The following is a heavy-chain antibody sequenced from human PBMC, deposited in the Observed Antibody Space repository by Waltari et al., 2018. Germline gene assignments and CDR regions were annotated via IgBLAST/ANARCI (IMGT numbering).Heavy chain of an antibody. Sequence: QVQLQESGPGLVKPSETLSLTCAVSGYSISSGYYWGWIRQPPGKGLAWIGSSYHSGSTYYNPSLKSRVTISVDTSKNQFSLKLSSVTAADTAVYYCARGLGSSSPFDYWGQGTPVTVSS. D-gene: IGHD6-6*01. J-gene: IGHJ4*02. CDR3: ARGLGSSSPFDY. V-gene: IGHV4-38-2*01. CDR2: SYHSGST. CDR1: GYSISSGYY.